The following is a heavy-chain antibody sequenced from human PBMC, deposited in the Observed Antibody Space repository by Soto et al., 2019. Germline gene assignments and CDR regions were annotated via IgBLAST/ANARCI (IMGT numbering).Heavy chain of an antibody. CDR2: ISSSSSYI. D-gene: IGHD5-18*01. Sequence: TGGSLRLSCAASGFTFSSYSMNWVRQTPGKGLEWVSSISSSSSYIYYADSVKGRFTISRDHAKNSLYLQMNSRRAEDTAVSYCARDLDTAMVTIMMDVWGQGTTVTVSS. CDR3: ARDLDTAMVTIMMDV. V-gene: IGHV3-21*01. J-gene: IGHJ6*02. CDR1: GFTFSSYS.